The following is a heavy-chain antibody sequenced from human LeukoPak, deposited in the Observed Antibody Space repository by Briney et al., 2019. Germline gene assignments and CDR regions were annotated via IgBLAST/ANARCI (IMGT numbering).Heavy chain of an antibody. CDR3: ARRPAAKYYYYGMDV. V-gene: IGHV3-21*04. J-gene: IGHJ6*02. CDR2: ISSSSSYI. D-gene: IGHD2-2*01. Sequence: GGSLRLSCAASGFTFSSYSMNWVRQAPGKGLEWVSSISSSSSYIYYADSVKGRFTISRDNSKNTLYLQMNSLRAEDTAVYYCARRPAAKYYYYGMDVWGQGTTVTVSS. CDR1: GFTFSSYS.